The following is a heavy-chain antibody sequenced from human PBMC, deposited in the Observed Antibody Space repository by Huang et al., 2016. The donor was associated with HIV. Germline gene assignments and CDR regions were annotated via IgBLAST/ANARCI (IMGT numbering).Heavy chain of an antibody. CDR2: RNHSGGT. D-gene: IGHD2-15*01. CDR1: GGFFGDLY. CDR3: ARCRRDGHSDAFDI. Sequence: QVQLQQWGAGLLKPSETLSLTCAVYGGFFGDLYWAWVRQAPGKGREWRWERNHSGGTNYNPSLKSRVTISVDKSKNQFALKLKSVTAADTTVYYCARCRRDGHSDAFDIWGQGTMVIVSS. V-gene: IGHV4-34*01. J-gene: IGHJ3*02.